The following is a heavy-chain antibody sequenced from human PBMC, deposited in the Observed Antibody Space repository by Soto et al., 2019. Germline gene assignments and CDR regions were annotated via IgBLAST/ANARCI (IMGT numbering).Heavy chain of an antibody. CDR1: GFTFSSCT. CDR2: ISPSSGHI. CDR3: SGCSGGACHTNYGMDV. D-gene: IGHD2-15*01. V-gene: IGHV3-21*06. J-gene: IGHJ6*02. Sequence: EVHLVESGGGLVKPGGSLRLSCAVSGFTFSSCTMNWVRQAPGKGLEWVSSISPSSGHIYYADSVKGRFTISRDNAKNSPFLQMSSLRGEAPAGYYCSGCSGGACHTNYGMDVWGQGTTVTVSS.